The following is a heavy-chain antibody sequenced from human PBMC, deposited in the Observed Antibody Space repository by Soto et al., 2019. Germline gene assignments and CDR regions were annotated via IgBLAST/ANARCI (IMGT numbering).Heavy chain of an antibody. CDR2: IGPESGAT. CDR1: GYSFTGHY. V-gene: IGHV1-2*02. D-gene: IGHD1-26*01. Sequence: VKVSCKASGYSFTGHYIHWVRQAPEQGPEWMGEIGPESGATRYAQKFQGRVTMTMDTSITTVYMELNNLRPDDTAIYYCGRGRSGQIVVFYWGQGTPVTV. CDR3: GRGRSGQIVVFY. J-gene: IGHJ4*02.